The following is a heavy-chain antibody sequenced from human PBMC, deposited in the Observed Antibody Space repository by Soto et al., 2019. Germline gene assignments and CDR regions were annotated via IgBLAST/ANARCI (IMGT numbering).Heavy chain of an antibody. V-gene: IGHV1-69*13. J-gene: IGHJ6*02. CDR2: IIPIFGTA. CDR3: ARRGIAVAGTISYYYYGMDV. D-gene: IGHD6-19*01. Sequence: GASVKVSCKASGGTFSSYAISWVRQAPGQVLEWMGGIIPIFGTANYAQKFQGRVTITADESTSTAYMELSSLRSEDTAVYYCARRGIAVAGTISYYYYGMDVWGQGTTVTVSS. CDR1: GGTFSSYA.